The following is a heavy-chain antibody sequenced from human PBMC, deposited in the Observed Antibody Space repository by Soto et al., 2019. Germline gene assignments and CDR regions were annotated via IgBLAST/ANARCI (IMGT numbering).Heavy chain of an antibody. Sequence: QVQLVQSGAEVKKPGASVKVSCKASGYTFTSYGISWVRQAPGQGLERMGWISAYNGNTNYAQKLQGRVTMTTDTSTSTAYMELRSRISDDTAVSYCARNVGPIVVVTVTNWFDPWGHGTLVTVSS. CDR2: ISAYNGNT. J-gene: IGHJ5*02. CDR1: GYTFTSYG. D-gene: IGHD2-21*02. V-gene: IGHV1-18*04. CDR3: ARNVGPIVVVTVTNWFDP.